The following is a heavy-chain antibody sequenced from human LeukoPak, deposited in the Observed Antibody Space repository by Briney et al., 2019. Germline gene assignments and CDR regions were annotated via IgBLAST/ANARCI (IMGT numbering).Heavy chain of an antibody. CDR2: IYHSGST. CDR3: ARDVATSYCGGDCYSPSGAFDI. V-gene: IGHV4-38-2*02. CDR1: GYSISSGYY. Sequence: SETLSLTCTVSGYSISSGYYWGWIRQPPGKGLEWIGSIYHSGSTYYNPSLKSRVTISVDTSKNQFSLKLSSVTAADTAVYYCARDVATSYCGGDCYSPSGAFDIWGQGTMVTVSS. D-gene: IGHD2-21*02. J-gene: IGHJ3*02.